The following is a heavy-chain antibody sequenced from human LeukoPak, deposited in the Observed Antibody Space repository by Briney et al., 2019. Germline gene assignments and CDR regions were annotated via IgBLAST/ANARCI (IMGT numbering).Heavy chain of an antibody. J-gene: IGHJ6*02. V-gene: IGHV3-53*01. CDR1: GFTVSSNY. CDR3: ASALGIAVAGMDSDYGKDV. Sequence: GGSLRLSCAASGFTVSSNYMSWVRQAPGKGLEWVSVIYSGGSTYYADSVKGRFTISRDNSKNTLYLQMNSLRAEDTAVYYCASALGIAVAGMDSDYGKDVWGQGTTVTVSS. CDR2: IYSGGST. D-gene: IGHD6-19*01.